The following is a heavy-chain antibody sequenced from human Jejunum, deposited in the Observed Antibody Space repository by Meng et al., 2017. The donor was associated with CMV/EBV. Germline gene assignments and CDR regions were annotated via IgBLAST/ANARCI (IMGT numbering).Heavy chain of an antibody. V-gene: IGHV3-20*03. Sequence: EDSGMSWVRQVPGKGLEWVAGINWNGGTTAYTDSVRGRFTISRDNAKKSLYLQMNSLRPEDTAVYYCARRIPREKYYYGMDVWGQGTTVTVSS. J-gene: IGHJ6*02. CDR3: ARRIPREKYYYGMDV. CDR2: INWNGGTT. D-gene: IGHD1-26*01. CDR1: EDSG.